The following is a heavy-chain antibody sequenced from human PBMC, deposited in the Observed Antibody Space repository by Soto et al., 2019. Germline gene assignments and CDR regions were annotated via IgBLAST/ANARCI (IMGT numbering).Heavy chain of an antibody. J-gene: IGHJ6*02. Sequence: GGSLRLSCADSGFTFSSYAMSWVRQAPGKGLEWVSAISGSGGSTYYADSLKARFTISRDNSKNTLYLQMNSLRAEDTAVYYCAKAKGVKPYFYDGMDVWGQGTTVTVSS. CDR3: AKAKGVKPYFYDGMDV. V-gene: IGHV3-23*01. CDR2: ISGSGGST. CDR1: GFTFSSYA. D-gene: IGHD3-22*01.